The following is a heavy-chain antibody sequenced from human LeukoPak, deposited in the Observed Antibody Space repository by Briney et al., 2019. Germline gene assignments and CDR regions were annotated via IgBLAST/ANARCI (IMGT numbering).Heavy chain of an antibody. V-gene: IGHV3-7*01. Sequence: AGGSLRLSCAASGFTFSSYWISWVRQAPGKGLEWVASIKQDGSEKYYVDSVKGRFTISRDNAKNSLYLQMNGLRAEDTAVYYCARGIFTFDIWGQGTMVTVSS. J-gene: IGHJ3*02. CDR2: IKQDGSEK. CDR3: ARGIFTFDI. CDR1: GFTFSSYW. D-gene: IGHD2-15*01.